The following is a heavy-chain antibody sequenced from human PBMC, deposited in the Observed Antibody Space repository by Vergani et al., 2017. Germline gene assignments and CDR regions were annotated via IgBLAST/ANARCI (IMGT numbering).Heavy chain of an antibody. D-gene: IGHD3-3*01. J-gene: IGHJ5*02. CDR3: ARDHLAGLPITMFGDTLVPNNWFDP. Sequence: EVQLVESGGGLVKPGGSLRLSCAASGFTFSSYSMNWVRQAPGKGLEWVSSISSSSSYIYYADSVKGRFTISRDNAKTSLYLQMNSLRAEDTAVYYCARDHLAGLPITMFGDTLVPNNWFDPWGQGTLVTVSS. CDR2: ISSSSSYI. CDR1: GFTFSSYS. V-gene: IGHV3-21*01.